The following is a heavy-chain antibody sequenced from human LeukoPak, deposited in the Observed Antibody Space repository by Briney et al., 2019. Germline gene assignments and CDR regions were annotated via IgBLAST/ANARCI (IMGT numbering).Heavy chain of an antibody. D-gene: IGHD5-24*01. V-gene: IGHV3-30-3*01. CDR1: GFTFSSYA. CDR2: ISYDGSNK. Sequence: GGSLRLSCAASGFTFSSYAMHWVRQAPGKGLEWVAVISYDGSNKYYADSVKGRFTISRDNSKNTLYLQTNSLRAEDTAVYYCARDRYRGRDGYNGYFDYWGQGTLVTVSS. J-gene: IGHJ4*02. CDR3: ARDRYRGRDGYNGYFDY.